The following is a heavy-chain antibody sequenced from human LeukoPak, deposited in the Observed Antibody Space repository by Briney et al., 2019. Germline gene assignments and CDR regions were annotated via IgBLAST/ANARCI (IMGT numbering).Heavy chain of an antibody. D-gene: IGHD5-18*01. J-gene: IGHJ6*02. CDR1: GYTFTSYG. CDR2: ISGYNGNT. V-gene: IGHV1-18*01. Sequence: ASVKVSCKASGYTFTSYGISWVRQTPGQGLEWMGWISGYNGNTKYAHKVQGRVTMTTDTSTGTAYMGLRSLRSDGTAVYYCARAYSYGSDYYYGMDVWGQGTTVTVSS. CDR3: ARAYSYGSDYYYGMDV.